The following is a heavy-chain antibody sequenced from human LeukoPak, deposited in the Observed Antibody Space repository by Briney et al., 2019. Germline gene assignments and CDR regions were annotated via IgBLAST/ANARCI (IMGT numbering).Heavy chain of an antibody. CDR2: INPNSGGT. J-gene: IGHJ4*02. D-gene: IGHD6-19*01. V-gene: IGHV1-2*02. Sequence: ASVKISCKASGYTFTGYYMHWVRQAPGQGLKWMGWINPNSGGTNYAQKFRGRVTMTRDTSISTAYMELSRLRSDDTAVYYCASHSSGWYEYYFDYWGQGTLVTVSS. CDR3: ASHSSGWYEYYFDY. CDR1: GYTFTGYY.